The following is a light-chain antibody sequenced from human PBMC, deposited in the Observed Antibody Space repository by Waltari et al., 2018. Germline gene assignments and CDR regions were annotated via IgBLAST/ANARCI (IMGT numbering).Light chain of an antibody. V-gene: IGLV2-23*02. J-gene: IGLJ3*02. CDR1: CIHIGSYYL. CDR3: CSYAGSYTWV. CDR2: VVF. Sequence: QSALTQPASVSGSPVQSITISCTGACIHIGSYYLFSWYQPHPGKAPTLLVYVVFYRPSGVSNRFSASKSGNTASLTISGLQAEDEADYYCCSYAGSYTWVFGGGTKLTVL.